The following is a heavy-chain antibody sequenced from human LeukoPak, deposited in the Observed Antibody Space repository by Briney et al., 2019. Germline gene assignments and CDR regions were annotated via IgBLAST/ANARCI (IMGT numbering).Heavy chain of an antibody. V-gene: IGHV3-23*01. J-gene: IGHJ3*02. Sequence: GGSLRLSCAASGFTFSSYAMSWVRQAPGMGLEWVSAISGSGGSTYYADSVKGRFTISRDNSKNTLYLQMNSLRAEDTAVYYCARDFWSGYLGIWGQGTMVTVSS. CDR3: ARDFWSGYLGI. CDR1: GFTFSSYA. D-gene: IGHD3-3*01. CDR2: ISGSGGST.